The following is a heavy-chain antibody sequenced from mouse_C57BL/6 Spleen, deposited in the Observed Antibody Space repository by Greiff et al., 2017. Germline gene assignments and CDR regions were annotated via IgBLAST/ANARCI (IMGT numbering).Heavy chain of an antibody. CDR1: GYTFTSYW. CDR2: IHPSDSDT. CDR3: AMDYYGSSPSYWYFDV. Sequence: VQLQQPGAELVKPGASVKVSCKASGYTFTSYWMHWVKQRPGQGLEWIGRIHPSDSDTNYNQKFKGKATLTVDKSSSTAYMQLSSLTSEDSAVYYCAMDYYGSSPSYWYFDVWGTGTTVTVSS. V-gene: IGHV1-74*01. D-gene: IGHD1-1*01. J-gene: IGHJ1*03.